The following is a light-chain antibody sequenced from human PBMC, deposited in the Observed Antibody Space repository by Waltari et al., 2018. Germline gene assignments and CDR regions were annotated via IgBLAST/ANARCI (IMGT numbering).Light chain of an antibody. CDR2: WAS. Sequence: DIVMTQSPDSLAVSLGERATINCKSSQGVLSSSNNENYLAWYQQKPGQPPKLLIYWASTRESGVPDRFSGSGSGTDFTLTISSLQAEDVAVYYCQQYFSTPFTFGPGTKVGI. CDR1: QGVLSSSNNENY. J-gene: IGKJ3*01. CDR3: QQYFSTPFT. V-gene: IGKV4-1*01.